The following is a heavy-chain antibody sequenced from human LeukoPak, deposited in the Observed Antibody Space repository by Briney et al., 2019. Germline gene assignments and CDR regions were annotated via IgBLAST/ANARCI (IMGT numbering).Heavy chain of an antibody. CDR3: ARDRADLYSGSYSDYFDY. CDR1: GFTFSSYS. V-gene: IGHV3-21*01. Sequence: PGGPLRLSCAASGFTFSSYSMNWVRQAPGKGLEWVSSISSSSSYIYYADSVKGRFTISRDNAKNSLYLQMNSLRAEDTAVYYCARDRADLYSGSYSDYFDYWGQGTLVTVSS. CDR2: ISSSSSYI. D-gene: IGHD1-26*01. J-gene: IGHJ4*02.